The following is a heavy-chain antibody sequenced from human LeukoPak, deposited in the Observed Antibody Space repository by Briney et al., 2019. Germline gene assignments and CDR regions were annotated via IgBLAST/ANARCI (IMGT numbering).Heavy chain of an antibody. D-gene: IGHD3-10*01. CDR3: ARGITMVRGVYYFDY. CDR2: ISAYNGNT. J-gene: IGHJ4*02. V-gene: IGHV1-18*01. CDR1: GYTFTSYG. Sequence: ASVKVSCKASGYTFTSYGISWVRQAPGQGLEWMGWISAYNGNTNYAQKLQGRVTMTTDTSTSTAYMELRSLRSDDTAVYYCARGITMVRGVYYFDYWGQGTLVTVPS.